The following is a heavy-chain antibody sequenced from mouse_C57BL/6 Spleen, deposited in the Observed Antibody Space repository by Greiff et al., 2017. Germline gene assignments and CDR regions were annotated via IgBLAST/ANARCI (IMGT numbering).Heavy chain of an antibody. CDR3: TTVFYFDY. CDR2: IDPENGDT. Sequence: VHVKQSGAELVRPGASVKLSCTASGFNIKDDYMHWVKQRPEQGLEWIGWIDPENGDTEYASKFQGKATITADTSSNTAYLQLSSLTSEDTAVYYCTTVFYFDYWGQGTTLTVSS. V-gene: IGHV14-4*01. CDR1: GFNIKDDY. J-gene: IGHJ2*01.